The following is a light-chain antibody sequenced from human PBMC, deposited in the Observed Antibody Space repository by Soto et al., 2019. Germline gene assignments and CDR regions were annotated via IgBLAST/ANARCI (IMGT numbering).Light chain of an antibody. CDR1: QSVGDY. J-gene: IGKJ5*01. CDR3: QQRSDWPPIT. Sequence: EIVLTPSPGTLSLSPGEIATLPCRPSQSVGDYLAWYHQKPGQAPRLLIYDASSRAAGVQYRFRGSGSGTDFTLTISSVEPEDCGVYYCQQRSDWPPITFGQGTRLEIK. V-gene: IGKV3-11*01. CDR2: DAS.